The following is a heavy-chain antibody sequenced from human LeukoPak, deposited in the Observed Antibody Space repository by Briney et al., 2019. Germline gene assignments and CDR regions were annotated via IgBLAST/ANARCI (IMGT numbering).Heavy chain of an antibody. Sequence: GGSLRLSCAASGFTFSSYAMSWVRQAPGKGLEWVSGIIDSGESTYYANFAKGRFTISRDNSNNTLYLQMNSLRAEDTAVYYCAKLGGQELHDYYVAVCGKGTTVAVSS. V-gene: IGHV3-23*01. CDR1: GFTFSSYA. D-gene: IGHD3-16*01. J-gene: IGHJ6*03. CDR3: AKLGGQELHDYYVAV. CDR2: IIDSGEST.